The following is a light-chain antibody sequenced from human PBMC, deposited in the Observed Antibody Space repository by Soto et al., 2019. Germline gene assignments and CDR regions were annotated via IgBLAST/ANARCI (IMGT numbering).Light chain of an antibody. CDR1: QNIRNW. J-gene: IGKJ1*01. V-gene: IGKV1-5*03. Sequence: DIQMTQSPSTLSASVGDRVTITCRASQNIRNWLAWYQQKPGKAPKLLIYLASSLESGVPSRFSGSGSGTEFTLTISSLQPDDFAIYYCQQYNSYSSWTFGQGTKVEIK. CDR3: QQYNSYSSWT. CDR2: LAS.